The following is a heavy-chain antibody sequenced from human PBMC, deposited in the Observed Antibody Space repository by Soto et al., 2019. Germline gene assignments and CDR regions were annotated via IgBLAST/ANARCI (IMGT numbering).Heavy chain of an antibody. Sequence: PGGSLRLSCAASGFSFSSYWMYWVRQAPGKGLVWVSRINSDGSSTSYADSVKGRFTISRDNAKNTLYLQMNSLRAEDTAVYYCARSPLTYSSTSSFHPWGQGTLVTVSS. J-gene: IGHJ5*02. CDR3: ARSPLTYSSTSSFHP. D-gene: IGHD2-2*01. CDR2: INSDGSST. CDR1: GFSFSSYW. V-gene: IGHV3-74*01.